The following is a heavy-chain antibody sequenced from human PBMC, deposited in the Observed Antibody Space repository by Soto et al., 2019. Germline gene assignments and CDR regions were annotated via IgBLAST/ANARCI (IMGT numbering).Heavy chain of an antibody. CDR1: GGSISDDTYY. V-gene: IGHV4-39*01. Sequence: SETLSLTCTVSGGSISDDTYYWGWIRQPPGKGLEWIGSIYYSGTSSYNPSLKSRVTMSVDTSKKQLSLRLSSVTAADTAVYYCARHTPAISISDHWGQGTLVTVSS. J-gene: IGHJ4*02. CDR2: IYYSGTS. CDR3: ARHTPAISISDH. D-gene: IGHD2-15*01.